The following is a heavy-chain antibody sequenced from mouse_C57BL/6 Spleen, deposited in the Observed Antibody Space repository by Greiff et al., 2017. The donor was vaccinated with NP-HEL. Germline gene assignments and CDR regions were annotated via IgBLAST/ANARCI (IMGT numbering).Heavy chain of an antibody. V-gene: IGHV1-64*01. CDR2: IHPNSGST. J-gene: IGHJ2*01. CDR3: ARKAYYYGSSSYYFDY. Sequence: VQLQQSGAELVKPGASVKLSCKASGYTFTSYWMHWVKQRPGQGLEWIGMIHPNSGSTNYNEKFKSKATLTVDKSSSTAYMQLSSLTSEDSAVYYCARKAYYYGSSSYYFDYWGQGTTLTVSS. CDR1: GYTFTSYW. D-gene: IGHD1-1*01.